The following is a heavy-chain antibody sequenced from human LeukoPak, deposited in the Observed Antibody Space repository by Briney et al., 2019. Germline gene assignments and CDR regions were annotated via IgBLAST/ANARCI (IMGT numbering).Heavy chain of an antibody. Sequence: ASVKVSCKASGYTFTSYYMHWVRQAPGQGLEWMGWINPNSGGTNYAQKFQGRVTMTRDTSISTAYMELSRLRSDDTAVYYCARDAGELLGGATDVFDYWGQGTLVTVSS. J-gene: IGHJ4*02. V-gene: IGHV1-2*02. CDR1: GYTFTSYY. CDR3: ARDAGELLGGATDVFDY. CDR2: INPNSGGT. D-gene: IGHD1-26*01.